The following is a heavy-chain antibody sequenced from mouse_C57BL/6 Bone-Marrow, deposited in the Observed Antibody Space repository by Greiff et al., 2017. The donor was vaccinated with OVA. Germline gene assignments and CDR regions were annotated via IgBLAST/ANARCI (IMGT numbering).Heavy chain of an antibody. Sequence: EVQLQQSGPELVKPGASVTMSCKASGYTFTDYNMHWVKQSHGKSLEWIGYINPNNGGTSYNQKFKGKATLTVNKSSSTAYMELRSLTSEDSAVYYCATFCDYDDVPFAYWGQGTLVTVSA. J-gene: IGHJ3*01. CDR2: INPNNGGT. CDR3: ATFCDYDDVPFAY. V-gene: IGHV1-22*01. CDR1: GYTFTDYN. D-gene: IGHD2-4*01.